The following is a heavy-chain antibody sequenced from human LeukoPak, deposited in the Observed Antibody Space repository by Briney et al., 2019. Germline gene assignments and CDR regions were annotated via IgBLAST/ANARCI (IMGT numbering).Heavy chain of an antibody. J-gene: IGHJ3*02. CDR1: GGSISSYY. V-gene: IGHV4-4*07. CDR3: ARPDPEGDASDI. D-gene: IGHD1-14*01. CDR2: IYTSGST. Sequence: PSETLSLTCTVSGGSISSYYWSWIRQPAGKGLEWIGRIYTSGSTNYNPSLKSRVTISVDKSKNQFSLKLSSVTAADTAVYYCARPDPEGDASDIWGQGTMVTVSS.